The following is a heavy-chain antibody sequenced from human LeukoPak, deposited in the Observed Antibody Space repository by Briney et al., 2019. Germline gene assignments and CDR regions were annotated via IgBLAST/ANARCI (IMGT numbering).Heavy chain of an antibody. V-gene: IGHV7-4-1*02. CDR3: ARVPHGHYYDSSGPLDY. CDR2: INTNTGNP. CDR1: GYTFTSYA. Sequence: GASVKVSCKASGYTFTSYAMNWVRQAPGQGLEWMGWINTNTGNPTYAQGFTGRFVFSLDTSVSTAYLQISSLKAEDTAVYYCARVPHGHYYDSSGPLDYWGQGTLVTVSS. J-gene: IGHJ4*02. D-gene: IGHD3-22*01.